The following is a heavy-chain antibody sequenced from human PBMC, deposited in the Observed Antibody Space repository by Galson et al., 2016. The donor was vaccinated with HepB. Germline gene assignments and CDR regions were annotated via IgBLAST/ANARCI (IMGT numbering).Heavy chain of an antibody. CDR3: ARSKTVRLNGYYYIDV. D-gene: IGHD1-1*01. CDR1: GGTFSSYA. Sequence: SVKVSCKASGGTFSSYAINWVRQAPGQGLEWMGEIIPLFGTANYAQKFQGRVTITADASTSTAYMELSSLRSEDTAVYYCARSKTVRLNGYYYIDVWGKGTTVTVSS. V-gene: IGHV1-69*13. J-gene: IGHJ6*03. CDR2: IIPLFGTA.